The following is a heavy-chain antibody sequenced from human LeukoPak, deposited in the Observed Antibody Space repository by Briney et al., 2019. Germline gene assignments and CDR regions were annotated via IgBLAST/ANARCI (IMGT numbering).Heavy chain of an antibody. Sequence: GGSLRLSCAASGFTFTSYAMNWVRQAPGKGLEWVSTISGSGSSTYYVDSVKGRFTISRDNSRSTLYLQMNSLRPEDTAIYYCAREGYSGSGSPPSLYFDYWGQGTLVTVSS. CDR1: GFTFTSYA. D-gene: IGHD3-10*01. CDR2: ISGSGSST. J-gene: IGHJ4*02. CDR3: AREGYSGSGSPPSLYFDY. V-gene: IGHV3-23*01.